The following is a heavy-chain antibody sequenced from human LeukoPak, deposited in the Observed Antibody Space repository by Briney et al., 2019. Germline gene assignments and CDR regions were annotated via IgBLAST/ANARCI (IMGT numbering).Heavy chain of an antibody. V-gene: IGHV4-34*01. J-gene: IGHJ3*02. CDR3: ARGGAVNAFDI. D-gene: IGHD6-19*01. Sequence: SSETLSLTCAVYGGSFSNYYWNWIRQTPGKGLEWIGEIYHSGSTDYNPSLKSRVTISIDTSKNHFSLKLSSVTAADTAVYYCARGGAVNAFDIWGQGTRVTVSP. CDR2: IYHSGST. CDR1: GGSFSNYY.